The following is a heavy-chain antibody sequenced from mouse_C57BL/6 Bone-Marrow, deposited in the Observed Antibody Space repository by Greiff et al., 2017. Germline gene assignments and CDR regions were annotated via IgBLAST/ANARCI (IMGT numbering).Heavy chain of an antibody. CDR3: TIYDYDGD. Sequence: VQVVESGEGLVKPGGSLKLSCAASGFTFSSYAMSWVRQTPEKRLELVAYICSGGDYIYYADTVKGRFTISRENDRNTRYLQMSSLKSEDTAMYYCTIYDYDGDWGQGTSVTVSS. CDR1: GFTFSSYA. CDR2: ICSGGDYI. J-gene: IGHJ4*01. D-gene: IGHD2-4*01. V-gene: IGHV5-9-1*02.